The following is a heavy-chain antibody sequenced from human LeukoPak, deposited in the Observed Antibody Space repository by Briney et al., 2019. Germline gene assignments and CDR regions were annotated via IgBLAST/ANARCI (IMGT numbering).Heavy chain of an antibody. J-gene: IGHJ4*02. CDR1: GFSFSENA. Sequence: PGGSLRLSCATSGFSFSENALRWFRQAPGKGLEWVSDIRSTGDTYYAESVKGRFTISRDNSKNTLYLQMNSLRAEDTAVYYCAKGSGYCSSTSCYFYFDYWGQGTLVTVSS. CDR3: AKGSGYCSSTSCYFYFDY. D-gene: IGHD2-2*01. CDR2: IRSTGDT. V-gene: IGHV3-23*01.